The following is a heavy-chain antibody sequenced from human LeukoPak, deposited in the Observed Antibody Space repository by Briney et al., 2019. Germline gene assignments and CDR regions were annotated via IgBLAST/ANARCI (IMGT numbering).Heavy chain of an antibody. J-gene: IGHJ3*02. D-gene: IGHD1-14*01. Sequence: SETLSLTCTVSGGSFSSHYWSWIRQPPGKGLEWIGYIHHTGSTNSNPSLKSRVTISVDASKNQFSLKLTSLTAADTAVYFCARDRGPHDNHAFDIWGQGTMVTVSS. CDR1: GGSFSSHY. CDR3: ARDRGPHDNHAFDI. V-gene: IGHV4-59*11. CDR2: IHHTGST.